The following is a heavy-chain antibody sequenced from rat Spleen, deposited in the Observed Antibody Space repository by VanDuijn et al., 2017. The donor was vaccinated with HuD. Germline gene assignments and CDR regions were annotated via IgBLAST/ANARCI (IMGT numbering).Heavy chain of an antibody. Sequence: EVQVVDHGGGLVQPGRSLKVSCAPSGFSFSMYGMAWVRQAPTKGLEWVASIGVGGGNIYYRDSVKGRFTISRDNAKNTLYLQMDSLRSEDTATYYWATSIAAISRGYVMDAWGQGASVTVSS. CDR2: IGVGGGNI. CDR3: ATSIAAISRGYVMDA. CDR1: GFSFSMYG. D-gene: IGHD1-2*01. J-gene: IGHJ4*01. V-gene: IGHV5S13*01.